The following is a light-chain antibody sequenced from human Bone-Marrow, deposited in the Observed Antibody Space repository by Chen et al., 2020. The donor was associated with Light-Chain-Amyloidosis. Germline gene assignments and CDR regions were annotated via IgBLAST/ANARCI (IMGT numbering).Light chain of an antibody. Sequence: SYELKQPPSVAVSPGQTATIACGGNNIGSTSVHWYQQTPGQAPLLVVYDDSDRPSGIPERLSGSNSGNTATLTISRVEAGDEADYYCQVWDRSSDRPVFGGGTKLTVL. CDR3: QVWDRSSDRPV. J-gene: IGLJ3*02. CDR2: DDS. CDR1: NIGSTS. V-gene: IGLV3-21*02.